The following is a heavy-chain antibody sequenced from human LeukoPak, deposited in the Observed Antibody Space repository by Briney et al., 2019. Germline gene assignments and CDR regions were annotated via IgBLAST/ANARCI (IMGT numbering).Heavy chain of an antibody. CDR1: GFTFSSYG. Sequence: PGGSLRLSCAASGFTFSSYGMHWVRQAPGKGLEWVAVISYDGSNKYYADSVKGRFTISRSNSKNTLYLQMNSLRAEDTAVYYCAKDDDYGGNWGQGTLVTVSS. D-gene: IGHD4-23*01. J-gene: IGHJ4*02. CDR3: AKDDDYGGN. CDR2: ISYDGSNK. V-gene: IGHV3-30*18.